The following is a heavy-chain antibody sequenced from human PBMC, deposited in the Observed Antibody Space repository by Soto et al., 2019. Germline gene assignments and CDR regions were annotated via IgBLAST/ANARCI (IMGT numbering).Heavy chain of an antibody. J-gene: IGHJ5*02. D-gene: IGHD3-10*01. Sequence: QVQLQESGPGLVRPSQTLSLSCTVSGGSIRNSANHWSWIRQHPGEGLEWIGYIYYSGGTYYSPSLKGRVTMSIDASKNQFSLKLSSVTAADTAGYYCAKGVRGVPNWFDPWCQGTLVTVSS. CDR3: AKGVRGVPNWFDP. V-gene: IGHV4-31*03. CDR1: GGSIRNSANH. CDR2: IYYSGGT.